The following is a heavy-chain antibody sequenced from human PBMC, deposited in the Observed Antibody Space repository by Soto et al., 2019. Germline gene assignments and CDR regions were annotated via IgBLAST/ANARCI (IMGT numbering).Heavy chain of an antibody. CDR3: VKSYIVVVTAIGMDH. D-gene: IGHD2-21*02. J-gene: IGHJ4*02. CDR2: ISAIGGKT. V-gene: IGHV3-23*01. CDR1: GFTFSGYA. Sequence: GGSLRLSCAVSGFTFSGYAMSWVRQAPGKGLEWVSAISAIGGKTYYADSVKGRFTTSRDDSRNTLYLQMNSLRVEDTAIYYCVKSYIVVVTAIGMDHWGQGTLVTVSS.